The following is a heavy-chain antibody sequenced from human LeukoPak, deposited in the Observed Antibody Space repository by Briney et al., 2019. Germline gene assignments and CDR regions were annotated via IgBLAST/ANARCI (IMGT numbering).Heavy chain of an antibody. CDR3: AIGADYGDYEWNY. CDR1: GYTFTGYY. J-gene: IGHJ4*02. D-gene: IGHD4-17*01. V-gene: IGHV1-2*02. CDR2: INPNSGGT. Sequence: ASVKVSCKASGYTFTGYYMHWVRQAPGQGLEWMGWINPNSGGTNYAQKFQGRVTMTRDTSISTAYMELSRLRSDDTAVYYCAIGADYGDYEWNYWSQGTLVTVSS.